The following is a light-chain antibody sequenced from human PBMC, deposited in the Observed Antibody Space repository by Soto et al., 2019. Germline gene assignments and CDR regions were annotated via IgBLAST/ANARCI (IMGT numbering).Light chain of an antibody. CDR2: DAS. CDR1: QTVSSY. J-gene: IGKJ1*01. Sequence: DIPMTQSPSSLSASVGDRVTITCRASQTVSSYLNWYQQKPGKAPKLLIYDASTLQIGVPSRFSGSGSGTDFTLTISTLQPEDFATYYCQQTYNTPWTFGQGTKVEIK. CDR3: QQTYNTPWT. V-gene: IGKV1-39*01.